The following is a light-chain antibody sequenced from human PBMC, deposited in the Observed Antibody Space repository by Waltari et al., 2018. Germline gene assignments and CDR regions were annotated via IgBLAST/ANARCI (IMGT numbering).Light chain of an antibody. Sequence: QSAMTLPSSGSGAPGQPITISCTGTSRDVGFDNDVSSYQHQPVKAPKLLILEDTNRPSGISNRFSGSKSGNTASLTISGLQAEDEGEYYCSSFTTIGTLVVFGGGTKVTVL. J-gene: IGLJ2*01. CDR2: EDT. V-gene: IGLV2-14*01. CDR3: SSFTTIGTLVV. CDR1: SRDVGFDND.